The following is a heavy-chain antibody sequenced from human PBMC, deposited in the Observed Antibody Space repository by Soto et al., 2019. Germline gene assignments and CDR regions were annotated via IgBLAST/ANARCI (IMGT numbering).Heavy chain of an antibody. Sequence: PGESLKISCIGSGYSFTSYWISWVRQMPGKGLEWMGRIDPSDSYTNYSPSFQGHVTISADKSISTAYLQWSSLKASDTAMYYCARTPPVVAATEGAFDIWGQGTMGTVSS. CDR2: IDPSDSYT. J-gene: IGHJ3*02. D-gene: IGHD2-15*01. V-gene: IGHV5-10-1*01. CDR1: GYSFTSYW. CDR3: ARTPPVVAATEGAFDI.